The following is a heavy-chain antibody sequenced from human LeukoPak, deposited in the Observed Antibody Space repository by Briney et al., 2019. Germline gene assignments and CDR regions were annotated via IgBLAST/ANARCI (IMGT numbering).Heavy chain of an antibody. J-gene: IGHJ6*03. Sequence: ASVKVSCKASGYTFTSYGISWVRQAPGQGLEWMGWISAYNGNTNYAQKLQGRVTMTTDTSTSTAYMELRSLRSDDTAVYYCARVSSGWYGYYYYYMDVWGKGTTVTVSS. CDR3: ARVSSGWYGYYYYYMDV. CDR2: ISAYNGNT. CDR1: GYTFTSYG. D-gene: IGHD6-19*01. V-gene: IGHV1-18*01.